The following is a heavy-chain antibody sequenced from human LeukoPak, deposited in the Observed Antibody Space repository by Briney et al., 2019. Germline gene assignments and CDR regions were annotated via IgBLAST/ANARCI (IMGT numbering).Heavy chain of an antibody. CDR1: GGSISSYC. Sequence: PSETLSLTCTFSGGSISSYCWSWVRQPAGRGLEYIGHIFADGSTNYNPSLKSRVTMSVETSKNQFSLKVTPVTAADTAVYFCARGALDSSDFYFFDHWGQGTLVTVSS. V-gene: IGHV4-4*07. CDR3: ARGALDSSDFYFFDH. J-gene: IGHJ4*02. CDR2: IFADGST. D-gene: IGHD3-22*01.